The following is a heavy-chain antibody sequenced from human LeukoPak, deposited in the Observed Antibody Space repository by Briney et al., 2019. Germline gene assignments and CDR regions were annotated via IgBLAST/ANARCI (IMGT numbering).Heavy chain of an antibody. Sequence: GGSLRLSCAASGFTVSSNYMSWVRQAPGKGLEWVSVIYSGGSTYYADSVKGRFTISRDNSKNTLYLQMNSLRAEDTAVYYCASQRSYNYGMDVWGKGTTVTVSS. CDR2: IYSGGST. CDR1: GFTVSSNY. J-gene: IGHJ6*04. V-gene: IGHV3-53*01. CDR3: ASQRSYNYGMDV.